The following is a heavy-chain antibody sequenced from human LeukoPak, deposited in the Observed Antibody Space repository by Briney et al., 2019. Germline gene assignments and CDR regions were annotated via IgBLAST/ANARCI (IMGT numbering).Heavy chain of an antibody. CDR1: GQSLTGYF. CDR2: ISTYNGNT. J-gene: IGHJ4*02. CDR3: ARDLGSTRGY. V-gene: IGHV1-18*04. D-gene: IGHD2-2*01. Sequence: EASVKVSCKASGQSLTGYFIHWVRQAPGQGLEWMGWISTYNGNTNYAQKLQGRVTMTTDTSTSTAYMELSRLRSDDTAVYFCARDLGSTRGYWGQGTLVTVSS.